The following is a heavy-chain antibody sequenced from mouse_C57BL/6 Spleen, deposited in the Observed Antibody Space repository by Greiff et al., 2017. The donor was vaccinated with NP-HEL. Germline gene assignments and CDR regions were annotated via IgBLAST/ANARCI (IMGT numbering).Heavy chain of an antibody. CDR3: ARSDGYQRGYFDC. V-gene: IGHV1-20*01. Sequence: EVQLQQSGPELVKPGDSVKISCKASGYSFTGYFMNWVMQSHGKSLEWIGRINPYNGDTFYNQKFKGKATLTVDKSSGTAHMGLRSLTSEDSAVYYCARSDGYQRGYFDCWGQGTTLTVSS. D-gene: IGHD2-3*01. CDR1: GYSFTGYF. CDR2: INPYNGDT. J-gene: IGHJ2*01.